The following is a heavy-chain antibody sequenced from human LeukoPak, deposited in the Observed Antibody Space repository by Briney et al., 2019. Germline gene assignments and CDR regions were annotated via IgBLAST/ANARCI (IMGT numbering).Heavy chain of an antibody. J-gene: IGHJ4*02. Sequence: GGSLRLSCAVSAFTFTSYGMNWVRQAPGKGLEWVAFIRYDGSKKYYIDSVKGRFTLSRDNSKNTLYLQMNNLRAEDTAVYYCAKDLWTKQNAPGYFDYWGQGTLVTVSS. CDR3: AKDLWTKQNAPGYFDY. CDR1: AFTFTSYG. CDR2: IRYDGSKK. D-gene: IGHD1-1*01. V-gene: IGHV3-30*02.